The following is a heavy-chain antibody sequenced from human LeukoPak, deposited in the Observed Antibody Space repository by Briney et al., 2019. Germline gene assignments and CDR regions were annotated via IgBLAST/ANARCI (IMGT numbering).Heavy chain of an antibody. CDR2: ISWNSGSI. D-gene: IGHD2/OR15-2a*01. Sequence: GGSLRLSCAASGFTFDDYAMHWVRQAPGKGLEWVSAISWNSGSIGYADSVKGRFTVSRDDAKNSLYLQMNTLRAEDTAVYYCARIDGPTVYTYYMDLWGKGTTVTVAS. V-gene: IGHV3-9*01. CDR1: GFTFDDYA. CDR3: ARIDGPTVYTYYMDL. J-gene: IGHJ6*03.